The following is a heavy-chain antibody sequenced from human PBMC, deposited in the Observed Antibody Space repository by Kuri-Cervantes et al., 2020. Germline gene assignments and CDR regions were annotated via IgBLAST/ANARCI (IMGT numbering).Heavy chain of an antibody. D-gene: IGHD3-9*01. J-gene: IGHJ6*02. Sequence: SETLSLTCAVYGGSFSGYSWSWIRQPPGKGLEWIGEINHSGSTNYNPSLKSRVTISVDTSKNQFSLKLSSVTAADTAVYYCARVPLLRYFDWLSENYYYYGMDVWGQGTTVTVSS. CDR1: GGSFSGYS. V-gene: IGHV4-34*01. CDR2: INHSGST. CDR3: ARVPLLRYFDWLSENYYYYGMDV.